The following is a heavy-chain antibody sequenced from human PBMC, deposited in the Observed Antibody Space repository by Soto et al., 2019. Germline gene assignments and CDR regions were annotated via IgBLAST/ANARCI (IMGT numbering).Heavy chain of an antibody. CDR3: ARSDDKDILTGCYN. Sequence: AGGSLSLSCTASGFSFNNYAMAWVRQAPGKALEWVSSIGHSGYSINYGDSVKGRFTISRDNSNNILFLEMTGLRAEDTAVYYCARSDDKDILTGCYNWGQGALVTVSS. D-gene: IGHD3-9*01. V-gene: IGHV3-23*01. CDR2: IGHSGYSI. CDR1: GFSFNNYA. J-gene: IGHJ4*02.